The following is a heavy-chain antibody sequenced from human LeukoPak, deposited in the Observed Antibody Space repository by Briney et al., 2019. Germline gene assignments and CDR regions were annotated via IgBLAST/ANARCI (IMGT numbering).Heavy chain of an antibody. V-gene: IGHV3-30-3*01. CDR1: GFTFSSSA. J-gene: IGHJ1*01. D-gene: IGHD4-17*01. CDR3: ARVAYGDHQYFHH. CDR2: ISYDGSNK. Sequence: GGSLRLSCAASGFTFSSSAMHWVRQAPGKGLEWVAVISYDGSNKYYADSVKGRFTISRDNSKNTLYLQMSSLRAEDTAVYYCARVAYGDHQYFHHWGQGTLVTVSS.